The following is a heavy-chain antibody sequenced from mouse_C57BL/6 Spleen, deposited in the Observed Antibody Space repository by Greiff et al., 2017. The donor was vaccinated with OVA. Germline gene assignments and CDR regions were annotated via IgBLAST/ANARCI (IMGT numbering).Heavy chain of an antibody. J-gene: IGHJ2*01. CDR1: GYTFTDYY. Sequence: EVQLQQSGPELVKPGASVKISCKASGYTFTDYYMNWVKQSHGKSLEWIGDINHNNGGTSYNQKFKGKATLTVDKSSSTAYMELRSLTSEDSAVYYCVLGYYFDYWGQGTTLTVSS. D-gene: IGHD4-1*01. CDR2: INHNNGGT. CDR3: VLGYYFDY. V-gene: IGHV1-26*01.